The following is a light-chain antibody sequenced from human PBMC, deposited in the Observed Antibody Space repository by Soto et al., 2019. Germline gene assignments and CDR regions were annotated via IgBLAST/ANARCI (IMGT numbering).Light chain of an antibody. Sequence: IVLTQSPGTLSLSPGERPTLSCKAGQSVSSNYLAWYQQKPGQAPRLLIYGASSRATGIPDKFSGSGSGTDFTLTIDGLEPEDFAVYYCQQFSSYPLTFGGGTKVDIK. CDR1: QSVSSNY. CDR3: QQFSSYPLT. V-gene: IGKV3-20*01. J-gene: IGKJ4*01. CDR2: GAS.